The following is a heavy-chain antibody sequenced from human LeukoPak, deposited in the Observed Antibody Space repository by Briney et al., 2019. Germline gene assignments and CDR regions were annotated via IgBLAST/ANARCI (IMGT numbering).Heavy chain of an antibody. J-gene: IGHJ4*02. CDR3: ARGTLAYYFES. CDR2: VYYTVSA. CDR1: GGSLTTLY. D-gene: IGHD3-3*02. V-gene: IGHV4-59*11. Sequence: SETLSLTCTVSGGSLTTLYWSWIRQSPGKGLEWIGYVYYTVSANYNTSPTSRATISVDTSRNQSSLQLSYVTAADTAVYYCARGTLAYYFESWGQGTLVTVSS.